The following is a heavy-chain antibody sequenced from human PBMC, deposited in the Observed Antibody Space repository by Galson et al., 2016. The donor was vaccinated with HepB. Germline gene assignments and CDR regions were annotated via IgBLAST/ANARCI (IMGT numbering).Heavy chain of an antibody. CDR1: GFTFSSYA. V-gene: IGHV3-23*01. CDR2: ISARGDNI. Sequence: SLRLSCAASGFTFSSYAMSWVRQAPGKGLEWVSVISARGDNIYYAGSVKGRFTISRDNSKNTLYVQMNSLRAEDTAVYYCAKGGAANIVGSTTYFDYWGQGTLVTVSS. CDR3: AKGGAANIVGSTTYFDY. J-gene: IGHJ4*02. D-gene: IGHD1-26*01.